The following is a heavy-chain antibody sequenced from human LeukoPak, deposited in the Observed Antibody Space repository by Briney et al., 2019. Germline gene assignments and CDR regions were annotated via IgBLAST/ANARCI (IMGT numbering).Heavy chain of an antibody. J-gene: IGHJ4*02. CDR1: GFTFSNYA. V-gene: IGHV3-23*01. CDR2: ISGSGDRT. D-gene: IGHD3-16*02. CDR3: AKVEYDYIWGTYRLTYFDY. Sequence: GGSLRLSCAASGFTFSNYAMSWVRQAPGKGLEWVSAISGSGDRTYYADSVKGRSTISRDNTKNTMYLQTNSLRVEDTAVYYCAKVEYDYIWGTYRLTYFDYWGQGTLVTVSS.